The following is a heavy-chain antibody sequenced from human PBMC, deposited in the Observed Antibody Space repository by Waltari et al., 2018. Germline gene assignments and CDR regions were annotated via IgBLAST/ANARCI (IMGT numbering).Heavy chain of an antibody. D-gene: IGHD2-21*02. CDR1: GFTFSFYA. J-gene: IGHJ4*02. CDR3: AREWGVMIGTAGFYFDY. V-gene: IGHV3-23*04. Sequence: EVQLVESGGGLVQPGGSLRLSCAASGFTFSFYAMTWVRQAPGKGVEWVSAVSDSGGNTYSADSVKGRFTISRYKSTNTLYVQMNSLRAEDTAVYYCAREWGVMIGTAGFYFDYWAQGALVTVFS. CDR2: VSDSGGNT.